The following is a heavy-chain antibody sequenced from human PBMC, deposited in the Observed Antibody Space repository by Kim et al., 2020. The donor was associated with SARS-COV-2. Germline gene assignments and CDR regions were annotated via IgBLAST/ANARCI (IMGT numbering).Heavy chain of an antibody. CDR3: TTELQLWSGGWENDDY. D-gene: IGHD5-18*01. Sequence: GGSLRLSCAASGFTFSNAWMSWVRQAPGKGLEWVGRIKSKTDGGTTDYAAPVKGRFTISRDDSKNTLYLQMNSLKTEDTAVYYCTTELQLWSGGWENDDYCGQGTLVTVSS. CDR2: IKSKTDGGTT. V-gene: IGHV3-15*01. J-gene: IGHJ4*02. CDR1: GFTFSNAW.